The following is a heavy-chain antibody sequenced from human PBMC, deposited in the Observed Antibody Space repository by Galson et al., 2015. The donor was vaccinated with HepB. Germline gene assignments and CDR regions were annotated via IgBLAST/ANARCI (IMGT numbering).Heavy chain of an antibody. J-gene: IGHJ4*02. V-gene: IGHV3-23*01. Sequence: SLRLSCAASGFTFSSHAMSWVRQAPGKGLEWVSGISGSGGSTHCADSVKGRFTISRDNSKNTLYLQMNTLRAEDTAVYYCAEPLRFLVPHDYWGQGTLVTVSS. CDR1: GFTFSSHA. CDR3: AEPLRFLVPHDY. D-gene: IGHD3-3*01. CDR2: ISGSGGST.